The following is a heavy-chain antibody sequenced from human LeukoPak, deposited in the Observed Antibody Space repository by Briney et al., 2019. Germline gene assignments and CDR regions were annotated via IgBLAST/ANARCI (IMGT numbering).Heavy chain of an antibody. CDR3: AKRNYDFWSGYYRRAEDHFDY. Sequence: GGSLRLSCAASGFTFSSYAMSWVRQAPGKGLEWVSSISGSGGSTYYADSVKGRFTISRDNSKNTLYLQMNSLRAEDPAVYYCAKRNYDFWSGYYRRAEDHFDYWGQGALVTVSS. CDR1: GFTFSSYA. D-gene: IGHD3-3*01. V-gene: IGHV3-23*01. J-gene: IGHJ4*02. CDR2: ISGSGGST.